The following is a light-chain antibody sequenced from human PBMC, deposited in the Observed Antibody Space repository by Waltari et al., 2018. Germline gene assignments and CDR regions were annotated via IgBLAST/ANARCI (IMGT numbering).Light chain of an antibody. CDR3: QVWDTSGDRVV. J-gene: IGLJ2*01. V-gene: IGLV3-21*03. CDR2: DDS. Sequence: SSVLTQPPSVSVAPGKTASITCEGNDIGNSAVHRYKQKPGQAPVLVVYDDSDRPSGIPERFSGSSSGNTATLTISRVEAGDEADYYCQVWDTSGDRVVFGGGTKLTVL. CDR1: DIGNSA.